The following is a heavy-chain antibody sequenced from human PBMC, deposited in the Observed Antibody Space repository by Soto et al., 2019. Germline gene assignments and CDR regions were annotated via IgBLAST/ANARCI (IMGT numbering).Heavy chain of an antibody. CDR3: GGLRRSGSYLHY. D-gene: IGHD1-26*01. V-gene: IGHV4-39*01. Sequence: SETLSLTCTLPRGSLSSSSYLWGFIRQPPGKALEWIGSIYFAGSTYYNPSLQSRLTISVDTSKNQFSLKMNSLTAADTAIYYCGGLRRSGSYLHYWGQGTLVTVSS. CDR1: RGSLSSSSYL. CDR2: IYFAGST. J-gene: IGHJ4*02.